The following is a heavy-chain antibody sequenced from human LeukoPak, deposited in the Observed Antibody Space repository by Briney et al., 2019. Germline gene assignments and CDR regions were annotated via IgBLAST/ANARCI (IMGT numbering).Heavy chain of an antibody. CDR3: ARCYDSGGYYYYFDY. D-gene: IGHD3-22*01. J-gene: IGHJ4*02. CDR2: FYPGDSEI. Sequence: GGSLQISCKGSGYIFTSYWIGWVRQMPGKGLEWMGIFYPGDSEIRYSPSFQGQVTISADKSISTAYLQWSSLKASDTAMYYCARCYDSGGYYYYFDYWGQGTLVTVSS. V-gene: IGHV5-51*01. CDR1: GYIFTSYW.